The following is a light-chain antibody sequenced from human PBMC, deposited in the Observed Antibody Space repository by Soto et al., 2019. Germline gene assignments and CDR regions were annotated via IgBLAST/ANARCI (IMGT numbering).Light chain of an antibody. CDR3: QQYDNLPGT. J-gene: IGKJ4*01. Sequence: IQMTQSPSSLSASVGDRVTITCQASQDISNYLNWYQQKPGKAPKLLIYDASNLETGVPSRFSGSGSGTDFTFTISSLQPEDIATYYCQQYDNLPGTFGGGTKVEIK. CDR1: QDISNY. V-gene: IGKV1-33*01. CDR2: DAS.